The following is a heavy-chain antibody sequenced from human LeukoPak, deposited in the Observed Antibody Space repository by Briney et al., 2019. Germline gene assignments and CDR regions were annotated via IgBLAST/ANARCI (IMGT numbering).Heavy chain of an antibody. CDR1: GFIFSSYA. V-gene: IGHV3-23*01. Sequence: GGSLRLSCAASGFIFSSYAMSWVRQAPGKGLEWVSGISGSGGSTYYSDSVKGRFTISRDNSKNTLFLQMNSLRVEDTAVYYCAKYGPCDSTRCYRYFDYWGQGTLVTVSS. D-gene: IGHD2/OR15-2a*01. CDR2: ISGSGGST. CDR3: AKYGPCDSTRCYRYFDY. J-gene: IGHJ4*02.